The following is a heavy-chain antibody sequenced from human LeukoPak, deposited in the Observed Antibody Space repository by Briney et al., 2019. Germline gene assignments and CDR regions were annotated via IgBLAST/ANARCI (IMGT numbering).Heavy chain of an antibody. J-gene: IGHJ6*03. CDR1: GFTFSSYA. D-gene: IGHD2-2*01. Sequence: AGGSLRLSCAASGFTFSSYAMHWVRQAPGKGLEWVAVISYDGSNKYYADSVKGRFTISRDNAKNSLYLQMNSLRAEDTAVYYCARTGYQKYYYMDVWGKGTTVTVSS. CDR2: ISYDGSNK. V-gene: IGHV3-30-3*01. CDR3: ARTGYQKYYYMDV.